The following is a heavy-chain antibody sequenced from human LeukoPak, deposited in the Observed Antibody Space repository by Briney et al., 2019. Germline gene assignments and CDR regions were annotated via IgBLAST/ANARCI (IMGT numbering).Heavy chain of an antibody. J-gene: IGHJ4*02. CDR1: GFTFSSYA. Sequence: PGGSLRLSCAASGFTFSSYAMGWVRQAPGRGLDWVSVISGSGGNTYYADSVKGRFTISRDNSNNTLYLQMNSLRAEDTAVYYCAKGNILTGYPIDYWGQGTLVTVSS. CDR2: ISGSGGNT. D-gene: IGHD3-9*01. CDR3: AKGNILTGYPIDY. V-gene: IGHV3-23*01.